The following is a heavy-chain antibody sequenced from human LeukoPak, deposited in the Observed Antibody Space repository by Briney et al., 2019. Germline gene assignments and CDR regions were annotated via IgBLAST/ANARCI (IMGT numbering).Heavy chain of an antibody. D-gene: IGHD3-10*01. J-gene: IGHJ4*02. CDR3: ARAARYCYGFDY. V-gene: IGHV1-2*02. Sequence: ASVKVSCKTSGYTFSTSGISWVRQAPGQGLEWMGWINPNSGGTNYAQKFQGRVTMTRDTSISTAYMELSRLRSDDTAVYYCARAARYCYGFDYWGQGTLVTVSS. CDR1: GYTFSTSG. CDR2: INPNSGGT.